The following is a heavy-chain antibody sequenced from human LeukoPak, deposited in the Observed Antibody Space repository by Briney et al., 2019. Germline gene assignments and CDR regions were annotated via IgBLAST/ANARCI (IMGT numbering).Heavy chain of an antibody. Sequence: PGGSLRLSCAASGFTVSSNYMSWVRQAPGKGLEWVSVIYSGGSTYYADSVKGRFTISRDNSKNTLYLQMNSLRAEDTAVYYCARAAPGYSSSWYHLDYWGREPWSPSPQ. D-gene: IGHD6-13*01. CDR1: GFTVSSNY. J-gene: IGHJ4*02. V-gene: IGHV3-53*01. CDR3: ARAAPGYSSSWYHLDY. CDR2: IYSGGST.